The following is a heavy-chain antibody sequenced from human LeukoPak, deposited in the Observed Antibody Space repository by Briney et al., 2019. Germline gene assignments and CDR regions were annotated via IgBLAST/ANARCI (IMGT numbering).Heavy chain of an antibody. Sequence: GGSLRLSCAASGFTFSSNAMSWVRQAPVKGLEWVSGISGSGGSTYYADSVKGRFTISRDSSKSTLYLQMNSLRAEDSAIYYCAKWVSVTRASGRYFDCWGQGTLVTVSS. D-gene: IGHD1-14*01. CDR3: AKWVSVTRASGRYFDC. CDR1: GFTFSSNA. J-gene: IGHJ4*02. CDR2: ISGSGGST. V-gene: IGHV3-23*01.